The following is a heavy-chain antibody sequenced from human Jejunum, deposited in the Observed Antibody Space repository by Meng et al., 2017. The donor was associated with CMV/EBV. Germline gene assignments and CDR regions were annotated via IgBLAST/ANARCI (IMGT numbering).Heavy chain of an antibody. V-gene: IGHV3-7*01. D-gene: IGHD3-16*01. Sequence: WVTWGRQVPGGRLEWVATLKQDGSEKDCGDSVQGRFTLSRDNANNSLSLQLNYPRVEDTAIYYCARVERSDDSRYRPFDYWGQGSLVTVSS. J-gene: IGHJ4*02. CDR2: LKQDGSEK. CDR1: W. CDR3: ARVERSDDSRYRPFDY.